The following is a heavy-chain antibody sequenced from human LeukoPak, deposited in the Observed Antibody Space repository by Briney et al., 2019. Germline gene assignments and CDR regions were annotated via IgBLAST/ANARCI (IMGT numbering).Heavy chain of an antibody. J-gene: IGHJ4*01. CDR1: GGTFSSYA. CDR2: IIPIFGTA. CDR3: ARDRGAYCGGDCYLGFDY. V-gene: IGHV1-69*13. D-gene: IGHD2-21*02. Sequence: SVKVSCKASGGTFSSYAISWVRQAPGQGLEWMGGIIPIFGTANYAQKFQGRVTITADESTSTAYMELSSLRSEETAVYYCARDRGAYCGGDCYLGFDYWGRGTLVTVSS.